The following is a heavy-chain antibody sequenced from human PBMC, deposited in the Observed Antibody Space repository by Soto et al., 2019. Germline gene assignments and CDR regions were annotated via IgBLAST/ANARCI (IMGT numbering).Heavy chain of an antibody. Sequence: QVQLVESGGGVVQPGRSLRLSCAASGFTFSSYAMHWVRQAPGKGLEWVAVISYDGSNKYYADSVKGRFTISRDTSKNAQYLQMNSLRAEDTAVYYCARGSRSSTSCPSYWGQGTLVTVSS. CDR1: GFTFSSYA. CDR2: ISYDGSNK. D-gene: IGHD2-2*01. V-gene: IGHV3-30-3*01. J-gene: IGHJ4*02. CDR3: ARGSRSSTSCPSY.